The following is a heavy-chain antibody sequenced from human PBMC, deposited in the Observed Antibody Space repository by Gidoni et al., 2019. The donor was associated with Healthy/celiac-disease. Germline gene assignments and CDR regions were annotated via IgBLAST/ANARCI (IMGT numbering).Heavy chain of an antibody. CDR2: ISYDGSNK. J-gene: IGHJ4*02. CDR3: ARAGEDIAAGG. CDR1: TLSSYA. V-gene: IGHV3-30*04. Sequence: TLSSYAMHWVRQAPGKGLEWVAVISYDGSNKYYADHVKGRFTISRDNSKNTLYLQMNSLRAEDTAVYYCARAGEDIAAGGWGQGTLVTVSS. D-gene: IGHD6-13*01.